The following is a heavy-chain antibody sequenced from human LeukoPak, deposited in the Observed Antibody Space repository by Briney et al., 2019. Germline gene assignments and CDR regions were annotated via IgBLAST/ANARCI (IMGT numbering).Heavy chain of an antibody. D-gene: IGHD2-8*02. Sequence: GASVKVSCKASGYTFTSYGISWVRQAPGQGLEWMGWISAYNGNTNYAQKLQGRVTMTTDTSTSTAYMELRSLGSDDAAVYYCARDTEGLYYFDYWGQGTLVTVSS. J-gene: IGHJ4*02. CDR1: GYTFTSYG. CDR2: ISAYNGNT. CDR3: ARDTEGLYYFDY. V-gene: IGHV1-18*01.